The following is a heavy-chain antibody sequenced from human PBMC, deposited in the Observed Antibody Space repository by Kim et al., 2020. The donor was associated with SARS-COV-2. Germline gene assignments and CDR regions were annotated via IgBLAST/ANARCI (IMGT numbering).Heavy chain of an antibody. D-gene: IGHD2-2*01. J-gene: IGHJ5*02. Sequence: GGSLRLSCAASGFTFSSYAMSWVRQAPGKGLEWVSAISGSGGSTYYADSVKGRFTISRDNSKNTLYLQMNSLRAEDTAVYYCAKDPKDIVVVPAAIPLHHANWFDPWGQGTLVTVSS. V-gene: IGHV3-23*01. CDR1: GFTFSSYA. CDR3: AKDPKDIVVVPAAIPLHHANWFDP. CDR2: ISGSGGST.